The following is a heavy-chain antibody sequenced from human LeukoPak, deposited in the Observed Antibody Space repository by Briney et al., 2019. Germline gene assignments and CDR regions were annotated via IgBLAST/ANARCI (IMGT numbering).Heavy chain of an antibody. CDR2: IIPIFGTA. D-gene: IGHD3-22*01. J-gene: IGHJ6*02. CDR1: GGTFSSYA. Sequence: GASVKVSCKASGGTFSSYAIGWVRQAPGQGLEWMGGIIPIFGTANYAQKFQGRVTITADESTSTAYMELSSLRSEDTAVYYCASNLNYYDSSGYPAGPYYYYGMDVWGQGTTVTVSS. V-gene: IGHV1-69*13. CDR3: ASNLNYYDSSGYPAGPYYYYGMDV.